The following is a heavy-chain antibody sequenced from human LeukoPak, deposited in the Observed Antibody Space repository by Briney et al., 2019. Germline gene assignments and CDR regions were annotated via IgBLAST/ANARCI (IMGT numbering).Heavy chain of an antibody. D-gene: IGHD3-3*01. CDR1: GGSFSGYY. Sequence: SETLSLTCAVYGGSFSGYYWSWIRQPPGKGLEWIGEINHSGGTNYNPSLKSRVTISVDTSKNQFSLKLSSVTAADTAVYYCAGDFWSGYYFRDWGQGTLVTVSS. V-gene: IGHV4-34*01. CDR3: AGDFWSGYYFRD. J-gene: IGHJ4*02. CDR2: INHSGGT.